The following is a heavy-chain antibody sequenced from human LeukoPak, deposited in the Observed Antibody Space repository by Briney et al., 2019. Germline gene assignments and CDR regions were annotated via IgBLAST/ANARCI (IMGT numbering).Heavy chain of an antibody. D-gene: IGHD4-17*01. CDR2: IYSGGST. J-gene: IGHJ4*02. Sequence: RGSLRLSCAASGFTVSSSYMTWVRQAPGKGLEWVSVIYSGGSTYYADSVKGRFTISRDNSKNTLYLQMNSLRAEDTAVYYCARTYGDSPRFDYWGQGTLVTVSA. CDR1: GFTVSSSY. CDR3: ARTYGDSPRFDY. V-gene: IGHV3-66*01.